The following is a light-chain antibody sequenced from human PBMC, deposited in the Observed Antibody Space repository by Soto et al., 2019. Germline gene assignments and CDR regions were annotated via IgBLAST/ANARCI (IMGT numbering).Light chain of an antibody. CDR3: QQYDHLPLYS. V-gene: IGKV3D-15*01. CDR1: ESVSNK. CDR2: GAS. Sequence: EIELTQSPATLSLSPGETATLSCRTSESVSNKLVCYQHIPGQAPKVLIFGASTRATGIPARFSGTGSGTEFTLTISSLQSEDSAVYYCQQYDHLPLYSFGQGTKLEIK. J-gene: IGKJ2*03.